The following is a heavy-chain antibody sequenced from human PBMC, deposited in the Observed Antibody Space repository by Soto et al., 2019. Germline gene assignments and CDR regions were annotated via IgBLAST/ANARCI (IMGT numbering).Heavy chain of an antibody. CDR1: GFTFSSYA. CDR2: ISSNGGST. CDR3: VKGKGNGYNRFDY. D-gene: IGHD5-12*01. Sequence: GGSLRLSCSASGFTFSSYAMHWVRQAPGKGLEYVSAISSNGGSTYYADSVKGRFTISRDNSKNTLYLQMSSLRAEDTAVYYCVKGKGNGYNRFDYWGQGTLVTVSS. J-gene: IGHJ4*02. V-gene: IGHV3-64D*06.